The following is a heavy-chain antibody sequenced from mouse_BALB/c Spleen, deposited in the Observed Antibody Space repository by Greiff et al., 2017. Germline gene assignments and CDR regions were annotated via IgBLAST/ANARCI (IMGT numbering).Heavy chain of an antibody. J-gene: IGHJ2*01. CDR3: ARHETTVVATDRYFDY. CDR1: GFTFGSYG. V-gene: IGHV5-6*01. Sequence: DVHLVESGGDLVKPGGSLKLSCAASGFTFGSYGMSWVRQTPDKRLEWVATISSGGSYTYYPDSVKGRFTISRDNAKNTLYLQMSSLKSEDTAMYYCARHETTVVATDRYFDYWGQGTTLTVSS. CDR2: ISSGGSYT. D-gene: IGHD1-1*01.